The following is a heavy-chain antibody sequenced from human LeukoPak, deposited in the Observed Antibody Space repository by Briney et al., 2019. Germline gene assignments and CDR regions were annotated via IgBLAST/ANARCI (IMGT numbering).Heavy chain of an antibody. CDR1: GYSFTSYW. V-gene: IGHV5-51*01. D-gene: IGHD3-9*01. CDR2: IYPGDSDT. CDR3: ARLLDILTGLTPYFDY. J-gene: IGHJ4*02. Sequence: GESLKISCKGSGYSFTSYWIGWVRQMPGKGLEWRGIIYPGDSDTRYSPSFQGQVTISADKSISTAYLQWSSLKASDTAMYYCARLLDILTGLTPYFDYWGQGTLVTVSS.